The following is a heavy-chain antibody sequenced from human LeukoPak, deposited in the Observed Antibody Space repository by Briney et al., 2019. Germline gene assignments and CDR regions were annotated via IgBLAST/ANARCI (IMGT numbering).Heavy chain of an antibody. CDR3: AKDFDGSGSYPYFDY. CDR2: ISYDDGSNK. V-gene: IGHV3-30*04. CDR1: GFTFSRYA. D-gene: IGHD3-10*01. Sequence: AGGSLRLSCAASGFTFSRYAMHWVRQAPGKGLEWVAVISYDDGSNKSYTDSVKGRFTISRDNSKNTLYLQMNSLRAEDTALYYCAKDFDGSGSYPYFDYWGQGTLVTVSS. J-gene: IGHJ4*02.